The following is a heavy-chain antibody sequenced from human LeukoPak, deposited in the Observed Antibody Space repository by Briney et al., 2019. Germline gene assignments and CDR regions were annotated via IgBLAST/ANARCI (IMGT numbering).Heavy chain of an antibody. CDR3: ATGAYPGGNWFDP. J-gene: IGHJ5*02. CDR1: GYTFTNYG. CDR2: ISAYNGYT. Sequence: ASVKVSCKASGYTFTNYGISWVRQAPGQGLEWMGWISAYNGYTDYAQKLQFRVTMTTDTSTSTAYMELRSLRSDDTAVYYCATGAYPGGNWFDPWGQGTLVTVSS. D-gene: IGHD3-16*01. V-gene: IGHV1-18*01.